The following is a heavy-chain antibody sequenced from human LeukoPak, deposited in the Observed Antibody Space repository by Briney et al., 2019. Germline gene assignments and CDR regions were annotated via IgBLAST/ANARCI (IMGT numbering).Heavy chain of an antibody. Sequence: PSETLSLTCVVSRFSISSGYYWGWIRQPPGEGLEWIGNVYHSGSTSYNPSLKSRLTISVHTSKNQFSLKLSSVTAADTAIYYCARDLVTSTYNWFDPWGQGTLVTVSP. CDR1: RFSISSGYY. J-gene: IGHJ5*02. D-gene: IGHD2-21*02. V-gene: IGHV4-38-2*02. CDR3: ARDLVTSTYNWFDP. CDR2: VYHSGST.